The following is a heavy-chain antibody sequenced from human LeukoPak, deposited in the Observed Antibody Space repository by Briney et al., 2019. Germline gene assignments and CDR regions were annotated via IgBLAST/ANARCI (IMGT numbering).Heavy chain of an antibody. CDR1: GFTFSDYD. J-gene: IGHJ4*02. D-gene: IGHD3-16*01. Sequence: GGSLRLSCSASGFTFSDYDMNWVRQTPGKGLEWVSSISGLSTHIYYGDSVKGRFSISRDNAKNSVYLQMNSLGVEDTAIYYCGRAFPPLRTSSAGDLWGQGILVTVSS. V-gene: IGHV3-69-1*02. CDR3: GRAFPPLRTSSAGDL. CDR2: ISGLSTHI.